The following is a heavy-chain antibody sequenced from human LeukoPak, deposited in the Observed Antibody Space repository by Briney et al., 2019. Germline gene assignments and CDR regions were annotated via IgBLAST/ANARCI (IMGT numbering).Heavy chain of an antibody. D-gene: IGHD3-3*01. Sequence: ASVKVSCKASGYTFTSYGISWVRQAPGQGLEWMGWISAYNGNTNYAQKLQGRVTMTTDTSTSTAYMELRSLRSDDTAVYYCARGRQSITIFGVVMPYGMDVWGQGTTVTVSS. CDR2: ISAYNGNT. J-gene: IGHJ6*02. CDR1: GYTFTSYG. V-gene: IGHV1-18*01. CDR3: ARGRQSITIFGVVMPYGMDV.